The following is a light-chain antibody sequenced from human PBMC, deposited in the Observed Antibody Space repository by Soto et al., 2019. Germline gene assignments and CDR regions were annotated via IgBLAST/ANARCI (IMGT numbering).Light chain of an antibody. Sequence: DIQLTQSPSFLSASVGDRVTITCRASQGISSYLAWYQQKPGKAPKLLIYAASTLQSGDPSRFSGSGSGTEFTLTISSLQPEDFATYYGQQLNSYPPTFGPGTKVDIK. V-gene: IGKV1-9*01. CDR3: QQLNSYPPT. CDR2: AAS. CDR1: QGISSY. J-gene: IGKJ3*01.